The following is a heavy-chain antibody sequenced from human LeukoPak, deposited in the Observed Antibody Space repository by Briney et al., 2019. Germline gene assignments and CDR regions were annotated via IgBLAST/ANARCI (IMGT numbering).Heavy chain of an antibody. D-gene: IGHD2-15*01. V-gene: IGHV3-15*01. J-gene: IGHJ4*02. Sequence: PGGSLRLSCAASGFTFRNAYMNWVRQAAGKGLEWVGHVKSETDGGTTDYAAPVKGRFTIARDDSKDTVYLQMTSLKTEDTAVYYCIIGATPRWGQGTLVTVSS. CDR1: GFTFRNAY. CDR2: VKSETDGGTT. CDR3: IIGATPR.